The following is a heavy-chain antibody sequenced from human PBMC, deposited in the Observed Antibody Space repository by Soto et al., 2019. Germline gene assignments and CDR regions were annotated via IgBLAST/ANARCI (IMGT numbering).Heavy chain of an antibody. CDR2: ISYDGTEE. CDR1: GFTFSSFG. V-gene: IGHV3-30*18. CDR3: AKGRFDVVTTSPFDH. D-gene: IGHD4-17*01. Sequence: GGSLRLSCAASGFTFSSFGMHWVRQAPGKGLEWVAVISYDGTEEKYADSVKGRATVSRDNSKNTVHLQMNRLRGDDSAIYYCAKGRFDVVTTSPFDHWGQGTLVTVSS. J-gene: IGHJ4*01.